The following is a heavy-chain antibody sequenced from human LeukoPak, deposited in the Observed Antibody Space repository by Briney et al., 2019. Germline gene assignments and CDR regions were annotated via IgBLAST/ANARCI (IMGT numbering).Heavy chain of an antibody. CDR1: LDSPSVYN. Sequence: PSETPSLTCALYLDSPSVYNSSCIPDPPQRGREWSGDIMHSGSTNYSPSLKSRVAISVDTCKTQFSLKLSSVLAADTAVYYCARGPIQPVGEWEYYFDYWGQGTLVTVSS. D-gene: IGHD1-26*01. V-gene: IGHV4-34*01. CDR2: IMHSGST. J-gene: IGHJ4*02. CDR3: ARGPIQPVGEWEYYFDY.